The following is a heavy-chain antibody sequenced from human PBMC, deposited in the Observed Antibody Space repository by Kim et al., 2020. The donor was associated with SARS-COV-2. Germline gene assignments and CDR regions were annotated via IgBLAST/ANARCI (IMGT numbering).Heavy chain of an antibody. D-gene: IGHD6-13*01. CDR3: ARGREGYISSWYLDY. CDR2: IYYSGST. Sequence: SETLSLTCTVSGGSISSYYWSWIRQPPGKGLEWIGYIYYSGSTNYNPSLKSRVTISVDTSKNQFSLKLSSVTAADTAVYYCARGREGYISSWYLDYWGQGPLVTVSS. CDR1: GGSISSYY. J-gene: IGHJ4*02. V-gene: IGHV4-59*01.